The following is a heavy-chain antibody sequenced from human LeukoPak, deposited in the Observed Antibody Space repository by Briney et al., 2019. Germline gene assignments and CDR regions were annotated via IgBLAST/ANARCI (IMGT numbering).Heavy chain of an antibody. Sequence: ASVKVSCKASGYTFTSYDINWVRQATGQGLEWMGWMNPNSGNTGYAQKFQGRVTMTRNTSISTAYMELRSLRSEDTAVYYCARGQRGYSGYDYDDYWGQGTLVTVSS. J-gene: IGHJ4*02. CDR1: GYTFTSYD. D-gene: IGHD5-12*01. CDR2: MNPNSGNT. CDR3: ARGQRGYSGYDYDDY. V-gene: IGHV1-8*01.